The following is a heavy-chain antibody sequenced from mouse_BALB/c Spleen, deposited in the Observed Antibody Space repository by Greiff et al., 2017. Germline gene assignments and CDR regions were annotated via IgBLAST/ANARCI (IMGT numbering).Heavy chain of an antibody. Sequence: QVTLKESGPGILQPSQTLSLTCSFSGFSLSTSGMGVSWIRQPSGKGLEWLAHIYWDDDKRYNPSLKSRLTISKDTSRNQVFLKITSVDTADTATYYCARRARIGVRQDFYFDYWGQGTTLTVSS. V-gene: IGHV8-12*01. CDR3: ARRARIGVRQDFYFDY. D-gene: IGHD2-14*01. CDR2: IYWDDDK. CDR1: GFSLSTSGMG. J-gene: IGHJ2*01.